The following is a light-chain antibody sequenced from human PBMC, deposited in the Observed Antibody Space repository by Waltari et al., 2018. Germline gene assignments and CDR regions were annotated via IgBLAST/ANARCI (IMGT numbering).Light chain of an antibody. CDR3: NSYTTGSTLTVI. CDR2: DVS. CDR1: SSDIGNYNF. Sequence: QSALTQPASVSGSPGQSITISCTGTSSDIGNYNFVSWYQQHPGKAPKLIIYDVSNRPSGVSNRFAGSWSGNTASLTISGLQAEDEADYYCNSYTTGSTLTVIFGGGTKLTV. V-gene: IGLV2-14*03. J-gene: IGLJ2*01.